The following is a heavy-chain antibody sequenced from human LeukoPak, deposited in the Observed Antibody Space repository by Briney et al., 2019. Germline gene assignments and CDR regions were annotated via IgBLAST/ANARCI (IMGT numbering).Heavy chain of an antibody. CDR1: GFTFSTYA. CDR2: ISYDGINE. J-gene: IGHJ4*02. D-gene: IGHD6-19*01. CDR3: ARYSSGWWYYFDY. V-gene: IGHV3-30*04. Sequence: GRSLRLSCAASGFTFSTYAMHWVRQAPGKGLEWVAVISYDGINEYYADSVKGRFTISRDNSKNTLYLQMNSLRAEDTAVYYCARYSSGWWYYFDYWGQGTLVTVSS.